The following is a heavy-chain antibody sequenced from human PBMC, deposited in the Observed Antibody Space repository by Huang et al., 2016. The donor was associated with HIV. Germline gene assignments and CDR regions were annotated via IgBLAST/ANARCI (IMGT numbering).Heavy chain of an antibody. CDR1: GDSVSSHY. CDR3: VRDKGRLAVGGIDNWFDP. Sequence: QVRLQESGPGLVKLSETLSLSCTVSGDSVSSHYWGWIRHPPGKGLEWIGTVYDRGTTKYNPRLKSRITISVDTSKNGFSLNITSVSAADTAMYFCVRDKGRLAVGGIDNWFDPWGQGALVTVSS. V-gene: IGHV4-59*02. CDR2: VYDRGTT. J-gene: IGHJ5*02. D-gene: IGHD6-19*01.